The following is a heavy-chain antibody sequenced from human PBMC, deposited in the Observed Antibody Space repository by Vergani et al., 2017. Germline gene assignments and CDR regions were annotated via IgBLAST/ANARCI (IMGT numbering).Heavy chain of an antibody. Sequence: QVQLVESGGGVVQPGRSLRLSCAASGFTFSSYAISWVRQAPGQGLEWMGGIIPIFGTANYAQKFQGRVTITADESTSTAYMELSSLRSEDTAVYYCARGDGYSIIDYWGQGTLVTVSS. D-gene: IGHD5-24*01. V-gene: IGHV1-69*01. J-gene: IGHJ4*02. CDR3: ARGDGYSIIDY. CDR2: IIPIFGTA. CDR1: GFTFSSYA.